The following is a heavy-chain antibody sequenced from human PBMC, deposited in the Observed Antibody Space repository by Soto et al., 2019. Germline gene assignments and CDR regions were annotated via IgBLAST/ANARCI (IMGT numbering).Heavy chain of an antibody. CDR1: GYSSTSYW. Sequence: AGESLKISCKGSGYSSTSYWIAWVRQMPGKGLEWMGIIFLDDSDIRYSPSFQAQVTISADKSISTAYLQWSSLQASDTAMYYCARKGGPGESSPNPFGPWGQGTLVTVLL. V-gene: IGHV5-51*01. J-gene: IGHJ5*02. D-gene: IGHD2-2*01. CDR3: ARKGGPGESSPNPFGP. CDR2: IFLDDSDI.